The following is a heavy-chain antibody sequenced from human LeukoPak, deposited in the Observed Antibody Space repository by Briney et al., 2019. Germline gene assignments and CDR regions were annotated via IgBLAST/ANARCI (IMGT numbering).Heavy chain of an antibody. CDR2: ISYDGSNK. V-gene: IGHV3-30*18. CDR1: GFTFSSYG. J-gene: IGHJ4*02. D-gene: IGHD5-24*01. Sequence: GGSLRLSCAASGFTFSSYGMHWVRQAPGKGLEWVAVISYDGSNKYYADSVKGRFTISRDNSKNTLYLQMNSLRAEDTAVYYCAKDRDGYNLIDYWGQGTLVTVSS. CDR3: AKDRDGYNLIDY.